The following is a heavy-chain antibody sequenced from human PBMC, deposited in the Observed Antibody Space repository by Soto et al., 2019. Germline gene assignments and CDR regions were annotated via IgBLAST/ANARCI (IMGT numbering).Heavy chain of an antibody. Sequence: ASLKVSCKSSGYTFTDYGITWVRQAPGQGLEWMGWISAYTGNTNYAQKVQGRVTMSTDTSTSTAYLELRSLRSDDTAVYYCARGPESRSTAYFDYWGQGTLVNVSS. J-gene: IGHJ4*02. V-gene: IGHV1-18*01. D-gene: IGHD1-26*01. CDR3: ARGPESRSTAYFDY. CDR2: ISAYTGNT. CDR1: GYTFTDYG.